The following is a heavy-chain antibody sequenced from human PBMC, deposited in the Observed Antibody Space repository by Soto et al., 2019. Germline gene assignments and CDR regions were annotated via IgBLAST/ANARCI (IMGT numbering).Heavy chain of an antibody. CDR3: ASVRPAYFDL. D-gene: IGHD2-2*01. J-gene: IGHJ2*01. CDR2: IYYSGST. V-gene: IGHV4-30-4*01. Sequence: QVQLQESGPGLVKPSQTLSLTCTVSGGSISSGDYYWSWIRQPPGKGLEWIGYIYYSGSTYYNPSLKNPVTLSVDTSKTQFSLKLTSVPAADTAVYSCASVRPAYFDLWGRGPLVTVSS. CDR1: GGSISSGDYY.